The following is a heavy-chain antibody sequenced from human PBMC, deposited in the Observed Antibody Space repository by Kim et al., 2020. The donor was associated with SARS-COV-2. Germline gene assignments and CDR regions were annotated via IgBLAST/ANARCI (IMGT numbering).Heavy chain of an antibody. CDR1: GGSISSGGYS. J-gene: IGHJ5*02. CDR2: IYHNGST. V-gene: IGHV4-30-2*01. D-gene: IGHD3-3*01. CDR3: ARVSRGPLYYDFWSGYYTFDP. Sequence: SETLSLTCAVSGGSISSGGYSWSWIRQPPGKGLEWIGYIYHNGSTYYNPSLKSRVTISVDRSKNQFSLKLSSVTAADTAVYYCARVSRGPLYYDFWSGYYTFDPWGQGTLVTVSS.